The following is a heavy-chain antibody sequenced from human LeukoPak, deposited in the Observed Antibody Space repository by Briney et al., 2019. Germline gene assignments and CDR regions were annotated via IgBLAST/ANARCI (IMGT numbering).Heavy chain of an antibody. Sequence: PGGSLRLSCAASGFTLRTYNMNWVRQAPGKGLEWISYISYGSSTIYYADSVKGRFSISRDNAKSSVYLQMDSLRDEDTAVYYCARSTGYYYFDYWGQGALVTVSS. D-gene: IGHD3-9*01. J-gene: IGHJ4*02. V-gene: IGHV3-48*02. CDR1: GFTLRTYN. CDR2: ISYGSSTI. CDR3: ARSTGYYYFDY.